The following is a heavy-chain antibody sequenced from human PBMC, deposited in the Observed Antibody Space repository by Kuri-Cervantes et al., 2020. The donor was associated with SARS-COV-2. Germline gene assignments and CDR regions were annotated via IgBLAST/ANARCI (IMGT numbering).Heavy chain of an antibody. D-gene: IGHD3-3*01. CDR3: AKVETASLDY. Sequence: GGSLRLSCEASGFTFSSYTMNWVRQAPGQGLEWVSSISTGSMYIYYADSMKGRFIISRDNAKGSLYLQMNSLRAEDTAVYYCAKVETASLDYWGQGTLVTVSS. CDR1: GFTFSSYT. J-gene: IGHJ4*02. CDR2: ISTGSMYI. V-gene: IGHV3-21*06.